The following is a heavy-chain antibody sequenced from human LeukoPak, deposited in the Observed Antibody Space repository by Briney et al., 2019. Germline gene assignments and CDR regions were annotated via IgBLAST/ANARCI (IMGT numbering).Heavy chain of an antibody. CDR3: ATTKIWSGYYSSGYYFDY. J-gene: IGHJ4*02. CDR1: GFTFSSYW. D-gene: IGHD3-3*01. CDR2: IKQDGSEK. Sequence: GSLRLSCAASGFTFSSYWMSWVRQAPGKGLEWVANIKQDGSEKYYVDSVKGRFTISRDNAKNSLYLQMNSLRAEDTAVYYCATTKIWSGYYSSGYYFDYWGQGTLATVSS. V-gene: IGHV3-7*01.